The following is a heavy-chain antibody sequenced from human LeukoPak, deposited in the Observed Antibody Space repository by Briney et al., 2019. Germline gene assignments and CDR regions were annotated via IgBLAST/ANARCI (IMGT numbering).Heavy chain of an antibody. J-gene: IGHJ4*02. CDR3: ARVNGGNLPFDY. D-gene: IGHD4-23*01. Sequence: ASVKVSCKASGYTFTGYYIHWVRQAPGQGREWMGWINPNSGDTNYAQRFQGRVTLTRDTSISTAYMELSSLTSDDTAVYYCARVNGGNLPFDYWGQGTLVTVSS. CDR1: GYTFTGYY. V-gene: IGHV1-2*02. CDR2: INPNSGDT.